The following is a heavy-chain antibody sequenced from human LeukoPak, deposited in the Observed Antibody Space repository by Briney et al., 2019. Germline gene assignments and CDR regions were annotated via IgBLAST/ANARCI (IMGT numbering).Heavy chain of an antibody. J-gene: IGHJ5*02. V-gene: IGHV4-34*01. Sequence: KTSETLSLTCAVYGVSFSGYYWSWIRQPPGKGLEWIGEIYHSGSTNYNPSLNSRVTISVDKSKNQFSLKLSSVTAADTAVYYCARLITMVRGLEDWFDPWGQGSLVTVSS. D-gene: IGHD3-10*01. CDR1: GVSFSGYY. CDR2: IYHSGST. CDR3: ARLITMVRGLEDWFDP.